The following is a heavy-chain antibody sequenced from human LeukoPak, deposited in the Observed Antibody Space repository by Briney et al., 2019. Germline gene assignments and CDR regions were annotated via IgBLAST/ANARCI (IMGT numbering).Heavy chain of an antibody. V-gene: IGHV1-8*01. D-gene: IGHD3-3*01. CDR3: ARVRTYYDFWSGYYYYYGMDV. J-gene: IGHJ6*02. CDR2: MNPNSGNT. Sequence: GASVKVSCKASGYTFTSYDINWVRQATGQGLEWMGWMNPNSGNTGYAQKFQGRVTMTRNTSISTAYMELSSLRSEDTAVYYCARVRTYYDFWSGYYYYYGMDVWGQGTTVTVSS. CDR1: GYTFTSYD.